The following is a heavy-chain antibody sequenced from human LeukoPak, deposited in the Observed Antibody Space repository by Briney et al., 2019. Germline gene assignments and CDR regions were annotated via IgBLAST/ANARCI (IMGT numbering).Heavy chain of an antibody. CDR1: GFTFSRYA. Sequence: GSLRLSCAASGFTFSRYAMSWVRQPPGKGLEWIGEINHSGSTNYNPSLKSRVTISVDTSKNQFSLKLRSVTAADTAVYYCARSQARLGWFDPWGQGTLVTVSS. V-gene: IGHV4-34*01. J-gene: IGHJ5*02. CDR2: INHSGST. D-gene: IGHD6-19*01. CDR3: ARSQARLGWFDP.